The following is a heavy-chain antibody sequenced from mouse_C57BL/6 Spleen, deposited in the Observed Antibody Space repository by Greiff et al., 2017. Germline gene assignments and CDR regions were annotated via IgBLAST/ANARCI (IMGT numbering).Heavy chain of an antibody. V-gene: IGHV5-6*01. Sequence: EVQVVESGGDLVKPGGSLKLSCAASGFTFSSYGMSWVRQTPDKRLAWVATISSGGSYTYYPDSVKGRFPISRDNAKNTLYLQMSSLKSEDTAMYYCARRPFAYWGQGTLVTVSA. CDR2: ISSGGSYT. J-gene: IGHJ3*01. CDR3: ARRPFAY. CDR1: GFTFSSYG.